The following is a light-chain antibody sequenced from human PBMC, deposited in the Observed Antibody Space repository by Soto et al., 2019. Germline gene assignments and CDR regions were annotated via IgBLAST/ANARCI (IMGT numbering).Light chain of an antibody. V-gene: IGKV3-20*01. CDR2: GAS. CDR1: QSVSSNY. Sequence: SPGTLSLSTGERATLSCRASQSVSSNYLGWYQQKPGQAPRLLIYGASSRATGIPDRFSGSGSGTDFTLTISRLEPEDFAVYYCQQYGTSVWTFGQGTMVDI. J-gene: IGKJ1*01. CDR3: QQYGTSVWT.